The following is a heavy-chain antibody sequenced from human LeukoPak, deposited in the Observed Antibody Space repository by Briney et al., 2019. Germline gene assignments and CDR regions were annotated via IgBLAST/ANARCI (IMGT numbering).Heavy chain of an antibody. CDR2: ISGSSGNT. CDR3: ARGVYDYVWGSYRQLDY. J-gene: IGHJ4*02. Sequence: GGSLRLSCAASGFTFSTYAMAWVRQAPGKGLEWVSTISGSSGNTYYADSVKGRFTSSRDNSKNTLYLQMNSLRAEDTAVYYCARGVYDYVWGSYRQLDYWGQGTLVTVSS. V-gene: IGHV3-23*01. CDR1: GFTFSTYA. D-gene: IGHD3-16*02.